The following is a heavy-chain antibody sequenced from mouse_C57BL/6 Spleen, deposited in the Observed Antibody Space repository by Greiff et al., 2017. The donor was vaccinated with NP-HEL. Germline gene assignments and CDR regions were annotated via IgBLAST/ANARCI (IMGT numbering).Heavy chain of an antibody. D-gene: IGHD1-1*01. CDR3: ARDEITTVVRGAMDY. Sequence: VQLKESGGGLVKPGGSLKLSCAASGFTFSSYAMSWVRQTPEKRLEWVATISDGGSYTYYPDNVKGRFTISRDNAKNNLYLQMSHLKSEDTAMYYCARDEITTVVRGAMDYWGQGTSVTVSS. J-gene: IGHJ4*01. CDR1: GFTFSSYA. CDR2: ISDGGSYT. V-gene: IGHV5-4*01.